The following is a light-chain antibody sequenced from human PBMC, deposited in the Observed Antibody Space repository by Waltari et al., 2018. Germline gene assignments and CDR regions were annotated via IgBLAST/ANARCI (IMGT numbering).Light chain of an antibody. J-gene: IGLJ3*02. CDR2: HDR. CDR3: QSADYSDSIVM. CDR1: ALRKQP. Sequence: SDDLTQSPSLSVFPGQTATITCSGDALRKQPVSWYQQKAGQAPVLVIYHDRERPSGIPGRFSGSSSGTTGTLTIKVGQGQDEADYYCQSADYSDSIVMFGGGTKLTVL. V-gene: IGLV3-25*03.